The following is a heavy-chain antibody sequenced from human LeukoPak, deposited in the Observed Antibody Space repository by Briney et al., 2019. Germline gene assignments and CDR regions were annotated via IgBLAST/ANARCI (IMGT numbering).Heavy chain of an antibody. Sequence: SETLSLTCTVSGGSISSGDYYWSWIRQPPGKGLEWIGYIYYSGSTYYNPSLKSRVTISVDTSKNQFSLKLSSVTAADTAMYYCATAGLYCSGGSRGNDAFDIWGQGTMVTVSS. CDR2: IYYSGST. J-gene: IGHJ3*02. CDR1: GGSISSGDYY. V-gene: IGHV4-30-4*08. CDR3: ATAGLYCSGGSRGNDAFDI. D-gene: IGHD2-15*01.